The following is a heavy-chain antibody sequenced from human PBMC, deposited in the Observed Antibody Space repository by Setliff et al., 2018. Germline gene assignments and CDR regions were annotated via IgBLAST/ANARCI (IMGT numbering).Heavy chain of an antibody. CDR3: ARGGGGYHAAS. CDR1: GVSVNSLTW. J-gene: IGHJ5*02. Sequence: SETLSLTCAVSGVSVNSLTWWSWVRQSPGKGLEWIGHIYHDGNTKSYPSVHFNPSLKSRVTMSVDKSTNHFSLELTSVTAADTAVYYCARGGGGYHAASWGQGILVTVSS. CDR2: IYHDGNT. V-gene: IGHV4-4*02. D-gene: IGHD2-2*01.